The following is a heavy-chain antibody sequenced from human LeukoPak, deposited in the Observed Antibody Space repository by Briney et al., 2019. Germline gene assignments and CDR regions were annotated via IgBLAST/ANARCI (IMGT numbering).Heavy chain of an antibody. V-gene: IGHV1-18*01. Sequence: ASVKVSCKASGYTFTSYGISWVRQAPGQGLEWMGWISAYSGNTNYAQKLQGRVTMTTDTSTSTAYMELRSLRPEDTAVYFCAKESIAGATTHVFDIWGRGTLVTVSS. CDR3: AKESIAGATTHVFDI. J-gene: IGHJ2*01. CDR1: GYTFTSYG. D-gene: IGHD1-26*01. CDR2: ISAYSGNT.